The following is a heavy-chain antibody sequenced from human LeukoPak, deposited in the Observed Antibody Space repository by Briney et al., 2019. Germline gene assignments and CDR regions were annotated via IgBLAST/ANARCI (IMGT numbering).Heavy chain of an antibody. J-gene: IGHJ4*02. Sequence: AGSLRLSCAASGFTVITNDMTWVRQAPGKGLEWVSVLYSDGSTKYADSVQGRFTISIDNSKNTLYLEMNSLSPDDTAVYYCARGVEPLAANTLAYWGQGTLVTVSS. D-gene: IGHD1-14*01. CDR2: LYSDGST. V-gene: IGHV3-53*01. CDR1: GFTVITND. CDR3: ARGVEPLAANTLAY.